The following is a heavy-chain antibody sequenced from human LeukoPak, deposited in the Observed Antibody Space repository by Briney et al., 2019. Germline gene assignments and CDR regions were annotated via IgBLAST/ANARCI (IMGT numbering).Heavy chain of an antibody. CDR2: IKPDGSEK. CDR1: GLPFSSYW. V-gene: IGHV3-7*01. CDR3: AREEDNADEYLREDY. J-gene: IGHJ4*02. Sequence: GGSLRLSCAASGLPFSSYWMSWVRQAPGKGLEWVANIKPDGSEKNYVDSVKGRFTISRDNARNSLFLQMNSLRAEDTAVYYCAREEDNADEYLREDYWGQGTLVTVSS. D-gene: IGHD2/OR15-2a*01.